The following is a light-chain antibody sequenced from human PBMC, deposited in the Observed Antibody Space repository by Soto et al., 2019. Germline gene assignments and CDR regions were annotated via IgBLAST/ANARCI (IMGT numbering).Light chain of an antibody. J-gene: IGKJ1*01. Sequence: DIVVTQSPLTLPVTPGETASIPCRSSQSLLHSNGYNYLDWYLQKPGQSPQLLIYLGSNRASGVPDRFSGSGSGTDFTLKISRVEAEDVGVYYCVQALQSPPWTFGQGTKVEIK. CDR2: LGS. V-gene: IGKV2-28*01. CDR3: VQALQSPPWT. CDR1: QSLLHSNGYNY.